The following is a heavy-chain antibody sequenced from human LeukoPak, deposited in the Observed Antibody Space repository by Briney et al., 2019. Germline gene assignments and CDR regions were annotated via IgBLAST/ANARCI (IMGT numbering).Heavy chain of an antibody. CDR2: VHYIGTT. J-gene: IGHJ4*02. D-gene: IGHD3-3*01. V-gene: IGHV4-39*01. Sequence: SEPLSLTCTVSGGSISTSDYYWTWIRQPPGKGLVWIGSVHYIGTTYSSPSLKSRVTMSVDPSKNQFSLKLTSVTAADTAVYYCGRITIFGVVDYWGQGTLVTVSS. CDR3: GRITIFGVVDY. CDR1: GGSISTSDYY.